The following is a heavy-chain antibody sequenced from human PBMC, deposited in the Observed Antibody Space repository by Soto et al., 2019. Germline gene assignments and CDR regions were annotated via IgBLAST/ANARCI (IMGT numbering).Heavy chain of an antibody. CDR1: GGTFSSYA. D-gene: IGHD3-22*01. CDR2: IIPIFGTA. V-gene: IGHV1-69*12. J-gene: IGHJ5*02. CDR3: ARDRGPSSGYYPYWFDP. Sequence: QVQLVQSGAEVKKPGSSVKVSCKASGGTFSSYAITWVRQAPGQGLEWMGGIIPIFGTANYEQKFQGTVTITEDEATSTDDMELSSLRSEDTSVYYCARDRGPSSGYYPYWFDPWGQGTLVTVSS.